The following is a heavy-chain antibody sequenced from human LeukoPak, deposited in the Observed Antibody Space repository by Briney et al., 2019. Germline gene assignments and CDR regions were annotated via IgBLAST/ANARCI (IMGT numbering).Heavy chain of an antibody. J-gene: IGHJ6*03. V-gene: IGHV1-69*05. CDR3: ARSGVYGDYYYYYMDV. CDR2: IIPIFGTA. CDR1: GGTFSSYA. D-gene: IGHD4-17*01. Sequence: ASVKVSCKASGGTFSSYAISWVRQAPGQGLEWMGGIIPIFGTANYAQKLQGRVTMTTDTSTSTAYMELRSLRSDDTAVYYCARSGVYGDYYYYYMDVWGKGTTVTVSS.